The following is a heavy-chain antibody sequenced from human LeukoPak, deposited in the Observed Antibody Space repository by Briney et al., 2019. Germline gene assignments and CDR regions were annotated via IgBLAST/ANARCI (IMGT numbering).Heavy chain of an antibody. V-gene: IGHV4-39*01. CDR3: ARLPRITMVRGVYYYYYYMDV. D-gene: IGHD3-10*01. Sequence: KPSETLSLTCTGSGGSISSSSYYWGWIRQPPGKGLEWIGSIYYSGSTYYNPSLKSRVTISVDTSKNQFSLKLSSVTAADTAVYYCARLPRITMVRGVYYYYYYMDVWGKGTTVTVSS. J-gene: IGHJ6*03. CDR2: IYYSGST. CDR1: GGSISSSSYY.